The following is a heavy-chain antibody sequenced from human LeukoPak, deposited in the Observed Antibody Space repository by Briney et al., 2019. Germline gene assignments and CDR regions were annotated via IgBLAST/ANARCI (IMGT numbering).Heavy chain of an antibody. CDR1: GGSFSGYY. D-gene: IGHD3-9*01. CDR3: ARDLMQSSDV. J-gene: IGHJ6*02. CDR2: IYYSGST. Sequence: SETLSLTCAVYGGSFSGYYWSWIRQHPGKGLEWIGYIYYSGSTYYNPSLKSRVTISVDTSKNQFSLKLSSVTAADTAVYYCARDLMQSSDVWGQGTTVTVSS. V-gene: IGHV4-31*11.